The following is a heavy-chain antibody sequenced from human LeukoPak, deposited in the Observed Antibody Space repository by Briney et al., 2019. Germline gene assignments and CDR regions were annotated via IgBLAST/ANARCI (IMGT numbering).Heavy chain of an antibody. CDR3: ARASGWFFDY. CDR1: GFTFSSYW. D-gene: IGHD6-19*01. V-gene: IGHV3-7*01. J-gene: IGHJ4*02. Sequence: GGSLRLSCAASGFTFSSYWMNWVRQAPGKGLEWVANIKQDGSETYYADSVKGRFTISRDNAKNSLYMQMNSLRAEDTAVYYCARASGWFFDYWGQGTLVTVSS. CDR2: IKQDGSET.